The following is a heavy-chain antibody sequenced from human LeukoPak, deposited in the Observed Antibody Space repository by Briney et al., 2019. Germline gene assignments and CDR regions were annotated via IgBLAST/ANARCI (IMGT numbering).Heavy chain of an antibody. CDR1: GFTFSSYA. J-gene: IGHJ4*02. D-gene: IGHD5-12*01. Sequence: GGSLRLSRAASGFTFSSYAMSWVRQAPGKGLEWVSAISGSGGSTYYADSVKGRFTISRDNSKNTLYLQMNSLRAEDTAVYYCAKELGYSGYDYAKLAYWGQGTLVTVSS. CDR2: ISGSGGST. CDR3: AKELGYSGYDYAKLAY. V-gene: IGHV3-23*01.